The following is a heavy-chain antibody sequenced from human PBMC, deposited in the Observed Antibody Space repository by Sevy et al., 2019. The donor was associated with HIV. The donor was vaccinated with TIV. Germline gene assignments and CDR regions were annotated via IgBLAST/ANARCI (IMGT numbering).Heavy chain of an antibody. CDR2: IGTAGDT. D-gene: IGHD1-1*01. V-gene: IGHV3-13*01. J-gene: IGHJ4*02. CDR3: ARMGTGDDYDY. Sequence: GGSLRLSCAASGFTFSSYDMHWVRQATGKGLEWVSAIGTAGDTYYPGSVKGRFTISRENAKNSLYLQMNSLRAGDTAVYYCARMGTGDDYDYWGQGTLVTVSS. CDR1: GFTFSSYD.